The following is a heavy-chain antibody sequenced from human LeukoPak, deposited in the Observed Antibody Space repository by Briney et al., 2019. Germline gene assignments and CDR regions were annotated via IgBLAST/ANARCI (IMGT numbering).Heavy chain of an antibody. Sequence: SETLSLTCAVYGGSFSSYYWSWIRQPPGKGLEWIGEINHSGTTNYNSSLKSRATIPVDTSRNQFSLKLSSVTAADTAVYYCARAGFALAPHRGTPFDYWGQGTLVTVSS. J-gene: IGHJ4*02. CDR3: ARAGFALAPHRGTPFDY. D-gene: IGHD6-6*01. CDR1: GGSFSSYY. V-gene: IGHV4-34*01. CDR2: INHSGTT.